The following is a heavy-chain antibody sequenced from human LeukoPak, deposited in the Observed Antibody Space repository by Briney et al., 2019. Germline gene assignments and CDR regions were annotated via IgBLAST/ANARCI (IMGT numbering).Heavy chain of an antibody. D-gene: IGHD3-16*01. CDR3: ARGGHYFDY. CDR1: GGSISSSSYY. V-gene: IGHV4-39*07. Sequence: SGTLSLTCTVSGGSISSSSYYWGWIRQPPGKGLEWIGSIYYSGSTYYNPSLKSRVTISVDTSKNEFSLKLSSVTAADTAVYYCARGGHYFDYWGQGTLVTVSS. CDR2: IYYSGST. J-gene: IGHJ4*02.